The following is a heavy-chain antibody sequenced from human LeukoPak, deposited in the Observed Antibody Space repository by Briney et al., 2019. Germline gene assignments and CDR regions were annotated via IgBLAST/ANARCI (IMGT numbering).Heavy chain of an antibody. CDR3: ARGGKLRYFDN. D-gene: IGHD3-9*01. Sequence: ASVKVACKASGYTFTSYYMHWVRNTPGQGLEWMGIINPSGGSTSYAQKFQSRVTMTRETSTSTVYMELSSLRSEDTAVYYCARGGKLRYFDNWGQGTLVTVSS. CDR2: INPSGGST. CDR1: GYTFTSYY. V-gene: IGHV1-46*01. J-gene: IGHJ4*02.